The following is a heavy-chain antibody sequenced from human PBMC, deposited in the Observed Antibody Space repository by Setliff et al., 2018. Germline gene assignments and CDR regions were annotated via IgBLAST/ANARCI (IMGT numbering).Heavy chain of an antibody. D-gene: IGHD5-12*01. Sequence: SVKVSCKVSGGSFSNYAINWVRQVSGQGLEWMGRFIPVLSSADYSQRFQGRVTFTADESTTTVFMELSSLRSEDTAVYFCARWLSSDPFDIWCQGTVVTVS. V-gene: IGHV1-69*11. CDR2: FIPVLSSA. CDR3: ARWLSSDPFDI. CDR1: GGSFSNYA. J-gene: IGHJ3*02.